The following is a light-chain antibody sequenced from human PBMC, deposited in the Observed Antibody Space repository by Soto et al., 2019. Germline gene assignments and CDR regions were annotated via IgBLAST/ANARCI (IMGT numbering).Light chain of an antibody. V-gene: IGKV3-15*01. Sequence: EVVMTQSPATLSVSPGDKVSLSCRANQTISNMLAWYQQKPGQAPRLLIYAASTRATGVSARFSGSGSGTEFTLTISSLQSEDFATYYCQQLNNYPLTFGGGTKVDIK. CDR1: QTISNM. CDR2: AAS. CDR3: QQLNNYPLT. J-gene: IGKJ4*01.